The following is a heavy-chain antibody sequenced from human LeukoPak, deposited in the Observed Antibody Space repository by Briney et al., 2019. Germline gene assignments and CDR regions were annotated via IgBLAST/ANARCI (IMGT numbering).Heavy chain of an antibody. CDR2: INPNSGGT. Sequence: ASVKVSCKASGYTFTGYYMHWVRQAPGQGLEWMGWINPNSGGTNYAQKFQGRVTMTRDTSISTAYMELSRLRSDDTAVYYCAREAYDSGNFRTDYYYMDVWGKGTTVTISS. V-gene: IGHV1-2*02. J-gene: IGHJ6*03. D-gene: IGHD3-10*01. CDR3: AREAYDSGNFRTDYYYMDV. CDR1: GYTFTGYY.